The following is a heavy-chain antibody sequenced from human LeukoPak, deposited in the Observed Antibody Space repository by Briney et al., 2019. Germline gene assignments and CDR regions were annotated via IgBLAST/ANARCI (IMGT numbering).Heavy chain of an antibody. CDR3: ARGELVRGVSYYYYGMDV. J-gene: IGHJ6*02. CDR2: INAGNGNT. D-gene: IGHD3-10*01. CDR1: GYTFTSYA. Sequence: ASVKVSCKASGYTFTSYAMHWVRQAPGQRLEWMGWINAGNGNTKYSQKFQGRVTITRDTSASTAYMELSSLRSEDTAVYYCARGELVRGVSYYYYGMDVWGQGTTVTVSS. V-gene: IGHV1-3*01.